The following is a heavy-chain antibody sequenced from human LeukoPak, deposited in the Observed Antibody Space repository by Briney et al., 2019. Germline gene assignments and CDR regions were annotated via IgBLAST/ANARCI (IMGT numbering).Heavy chain of an antibody. D-gene: IGHD2-15*01. CDR2: TNAGNGNT. V-gene: IGHV1-3*01. CDR1: GYTFTSYA. J-gene: IGHJ4*02. Sequence: ASVKVSCKASGYTFTSYAMHWVRQAPGQRLEWMGWTNAGNGNTKYSQKFQGRVTITRDTSASTAYMELSSLRSEDTAVYYCARDLRGGYCSGGSCYPGNYWGQGTLVTVSS. CDR3: ARDLRGGYCSGGSCYPGNY.